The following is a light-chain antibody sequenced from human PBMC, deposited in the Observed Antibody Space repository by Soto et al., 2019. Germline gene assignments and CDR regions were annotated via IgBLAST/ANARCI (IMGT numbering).Light chain of an antibody. J-gene: IGKJ4*01. V-gene: IGKV3-20*01. CDR3: QQYGSSPLT. Sequence: EIVLTQSPGALSLSPGERATLSCMSSQSVSSSQLAWHQHKPGQAPRLIIFGASSRATAIPDRFSGSGSGTDFTLTISRLEPEDFAVYYCQQYGSSPLTFGGGTKVDIK. CDR2: GAS. CDR1: QSVSSSQ.